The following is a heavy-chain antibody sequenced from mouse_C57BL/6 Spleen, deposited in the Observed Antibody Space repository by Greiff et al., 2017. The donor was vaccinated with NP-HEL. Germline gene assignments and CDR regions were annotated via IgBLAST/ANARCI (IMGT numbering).Heavy chain of an antibody. CDR1: GFTFSDYG. J-gene: IGHJ4*01. D-gene: IGHD1-1*02. CDR2: ISSGSSTI. V-gene: IGHV5-17*01. Sequence: EVNVVESGGGLVKPGGSLKLSCAASGFTFSDYGMHWVRQAPEKGLEWVAYISSGSSTIYYADTVKGRFTISRDNAKNTLFLQMTSLRSEDTAMYYCARRWFGYAMDYWGQGTSVTVSS. CDR3: ARRWFGYAMDY.